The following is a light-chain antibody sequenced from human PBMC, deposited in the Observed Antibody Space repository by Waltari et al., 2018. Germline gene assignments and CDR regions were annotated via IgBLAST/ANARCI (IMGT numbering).Light chain of an antibody. CDR1: SSNVGGYNY. Sequence: QSALTQPRSVSGSPGQSVTISCTGTSSNVGGYNYVSWYQQYPGTAPTLLIFDVSKRPSGVPDRFSGSKSGNTASLTISGLQAEDEADYHCCSYAGTYTWVFGGGTKLTVL. J-gene: IGLJ3*02. CDR2: DVS. V-gene: IGLV2-11*01. CDR3: CSYAGTYTWV.